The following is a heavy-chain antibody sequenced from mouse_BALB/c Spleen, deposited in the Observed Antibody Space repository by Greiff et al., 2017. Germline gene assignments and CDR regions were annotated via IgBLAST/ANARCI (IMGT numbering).Heavy chain of an antibody. CDR1: GYTFTSYY. J-gene: IGHJ4*01. V-gene: IGHV1S56*01. Sequence: VQLQQSGPELVKPGASVKMSCKASGYTFTSYYIHWVKQRPGQGLEWIGWIYPGDGSTKYNEKFKGKTTLTADKSSSTAYMLLSSLTSEDSAIYFCARAYYGNYDYAMDYWGQGTSVTVSS. CDR3: ARAYYGNYDYAMDY. CDR2: IYPGDGST. D-gene: IGHD2-10*01.